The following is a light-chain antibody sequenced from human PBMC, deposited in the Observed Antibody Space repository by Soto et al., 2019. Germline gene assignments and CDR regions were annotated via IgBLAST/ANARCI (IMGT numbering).Light chain of an antibody. CDR1: QSVSSN. J-gene: IGKJ4*01. V-gene: IGKV3-15*01. CDR3: QQYNNWPLT. Sequence: EIVMTQSPATLSVSPGERATLSCRASQSVSSNLAWYQQKPGQAPGLLIYGASTRATGIPARFSGSGSGTEFTLTISSLQSEDFAVYYCQQYNNWPLTFGGGTKVEIK. CDR2: GAS.